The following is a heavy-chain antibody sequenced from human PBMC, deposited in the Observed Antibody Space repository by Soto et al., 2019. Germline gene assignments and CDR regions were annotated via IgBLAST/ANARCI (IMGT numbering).Heavy chain of an antibody. CDR3: ARVDTNGFYYFDY. V-gene: IGHV3-23*01. CDR2: IRGSGGGT. Sequence: GGSLRLSCAASGFTFSNYAMNWVRQAPGKGLEWVSVIRGSGGGTNYADSVMGRFTVSRDNSKNMLYLEMNSLGAEDTAVYYSARVDTNGFYYFDYWGQGSLVTVSS. CDR1: GFTFSNYA. D-gene: IGHD2-8*01. J-gene: IGHJ4*02.